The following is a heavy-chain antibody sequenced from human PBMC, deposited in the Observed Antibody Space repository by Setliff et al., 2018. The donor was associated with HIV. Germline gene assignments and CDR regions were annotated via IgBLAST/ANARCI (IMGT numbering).Heavy chain of an antibody. V-gene: IGHV4-34*01. D-gene: IGHD3-22*01. CDR1: GASSSGYY. Sequence: SETLSLTCAVYGASSSGYYWSWIRQPPGKGLEWIGEINHSGSTNYNPSLKSRVTISVDTSKNQFSLKLSSVTAADTAVFYCARLTTTYYYDSSAYYHPVWGQGTLVTVSS. CDR2: INHSGST. CDR3: ARLTTTYYYDSSAYYHPV. J-gene: IGHJ4*02.